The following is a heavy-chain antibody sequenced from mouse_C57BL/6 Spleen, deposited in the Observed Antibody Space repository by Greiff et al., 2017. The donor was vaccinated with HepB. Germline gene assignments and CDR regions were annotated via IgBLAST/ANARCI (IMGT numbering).Heavy chain of an antibody. CDR2: ISSGGSYT. CDR1: GFTFSSYG. CDR3: ARRGYYDYSFGY. Sequence: EVKVVESGGDLVKPGGSLKLSCAASGFTFSSYGMSWVRQTPDKRLEWVATISSGGSYTYYPDSVKGRFTISRDNAKNTLYLQMSSLKSEDTAMYYCARRGYYDYSFGYWGKGTLVTVAA. V-gene: IGHV5-6*02. J-gene: IGHJ3*01. D-gene: IGHD2-4*01.